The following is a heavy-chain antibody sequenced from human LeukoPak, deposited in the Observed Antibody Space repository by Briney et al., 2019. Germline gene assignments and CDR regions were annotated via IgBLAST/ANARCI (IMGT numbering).Heavy chain of an antibody. V-gene: IGHV1-18*01. Sequence: ASVKVSCKASGYTFTSYGISWVRQAPGQGLEWMGWISAYNGNTNYAQKLQGRVTMTTDTSTSTAYMELRSLRSDDTAVYYCARDRGYGDYVWYYYYYMDVWGKGTTVTVSS. CDR2: ISAYNGNT. J-gene: IGHJ6*03. D-gene: IGHD4-17*01. CDR1: GYTFTSYG. CDR3: ARDRGYGDYVWYYYYYMDV.